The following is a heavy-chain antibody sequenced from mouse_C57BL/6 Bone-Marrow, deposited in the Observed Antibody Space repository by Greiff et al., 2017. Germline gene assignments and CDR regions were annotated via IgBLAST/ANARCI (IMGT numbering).Heavy chain of an antibody. V-gene: IGHV1-61*01. CDR3: ARSGDSSGYVWFAY. J-gene: IGHJ3*01. CDR1: GYTFTSYW. D-gene: IGHD3-2*02. Sequence: VKLQQPGAELVRPGSSVKLSCKASGYTFTSYWMDWVKQRPGQGLEWIGNIYPSDSETHYNQKFKDKATLTVDKSSSTAYMQLSSLTSEDSAVYYCARSGDSSGYVWFAYWGQGTLVTVSA. CDR2: IYPSDSET.